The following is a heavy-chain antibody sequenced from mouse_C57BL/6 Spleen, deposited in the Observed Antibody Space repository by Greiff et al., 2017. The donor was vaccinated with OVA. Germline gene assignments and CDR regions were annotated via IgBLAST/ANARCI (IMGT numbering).Heavy chain of an antibody. Sequence: VQLQQSGAELVRPGASVKLSCTASGFNIKDYYMHWVKQRPEQGLEWIGRIDPEDGDTEYAPKFQGKATMTADTSSNTAYLQLRSLTSEDTAVYYCTRYYGGYFDYWGQGTTLTVSS. CDR3: TRYYGGYFDY. D-gene: IGHD1-1*01. V-gene: IGHV14-1*01. CDR2: IDPEDGDT. CDR1: GFNIKDYY. J-gene: IGHJ2*01.